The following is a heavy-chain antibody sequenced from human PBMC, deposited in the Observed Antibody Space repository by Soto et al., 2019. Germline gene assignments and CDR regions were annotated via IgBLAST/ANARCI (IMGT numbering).Heavy chain of an antibody. J-gene: IGHJ4*02. CDR3: ARHSGSYHRSKYYIDY. D-gene: IGHD1-26*01. V-gene: IGHV5-10-1*01. CDR2: IDPSDSYT. Sequence: PGESLKISCQVSGYSFTIYWISWVRQMPGKGLEWMGRIDPSDSYTNYSPSFQGHVTISADKSISTAYLQWSSLKASDAAMYYCARHSGSYHRSKYYIDYWGQGALVTVSS. CDR1: GYSFTIYW.